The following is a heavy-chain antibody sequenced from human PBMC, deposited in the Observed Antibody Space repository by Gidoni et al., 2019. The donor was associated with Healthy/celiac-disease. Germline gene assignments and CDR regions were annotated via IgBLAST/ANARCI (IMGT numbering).Heavy chain of an antibody. Sequence: QVQLQQWGAGLLTPSETLSLTCACFGGSFSGYYWGWISQPPGKGLEWIGEINHSGSTNYNPSLKSRVTITVDTSKNQFSLKMSSVTAADTAVYYCARTRQWLGLDAFDIWGQGTMVTVSS. J-gene: IGHJ3*02. CDR3: ARTRQWLGLDAFDI. CDR2: INHSGST. CDR1: GGSFSGYY. V-gene: IGHV4-34*01. D-gene: IGHD6-19*01.